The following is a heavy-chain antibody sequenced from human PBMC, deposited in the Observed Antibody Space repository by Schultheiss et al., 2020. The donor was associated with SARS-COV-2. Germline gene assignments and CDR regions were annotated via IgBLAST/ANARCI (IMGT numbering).Heavy chain of an antibody. CDR2: ISGSGGST. D-gene: IGHD6-13*01. CDR3: ARVVEQLILGGGMDV. CDR1: GFTFSSYA. Sequence: GGSLRLSCAASGFTFSSYAMHWVRQAPGKGLEWVSAISGSGGSTYYADSVKGRFTISRDNSKNTLYLQMNSLRAEDTAVYYCARVVEQLILGGGMDVWGQGTTVTVSS. J-gene: IGHJ6*02. V-gene: IGHV3-23*01.